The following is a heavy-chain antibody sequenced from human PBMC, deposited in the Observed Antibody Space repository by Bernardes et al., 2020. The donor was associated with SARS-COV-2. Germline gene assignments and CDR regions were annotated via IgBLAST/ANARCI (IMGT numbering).Heavy chain of an antibody. J-gene: IGHJ6*02. V-gene: IGHV1-2*02. D-gene: IGHD5-12*01. Sequence: ASVKVSCQASEYTFTDYYIHWVRQAPGKGLEWMGRINPNSCDPKYAQKFQGRVTMTRDTSIHTAYMEVTRLTSDDTAVYYCAREAREGYIDYYYYGMDDWSQGTTVNVSS. CDR2: INPNSCDP. CDR1: EYTFTDYY. CDR3: AREAREGYIDYYYYGMDD.